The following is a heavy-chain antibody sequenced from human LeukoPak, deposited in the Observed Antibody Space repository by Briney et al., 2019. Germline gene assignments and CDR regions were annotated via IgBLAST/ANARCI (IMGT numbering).Heavy chain of an antibody. CDR1: GYTFTNDA. CDR3: ARGVPAAIHNWFDP. D-gene: IGHD2-2*02. J-gene: IGHJ5*02. CDR2: ISAYNGNT. V-gene: IGHV1-18*01. Sequence: ASVKVSCKASGYTFTNDAISWVRQAPGQGLEWMGWISAYNGNTNYAQKLQGRVTMTTDTSTSTAYMELRSLRSDDTAVYYCARGVPAAIHNWFDPWGQGTLVTVSS.